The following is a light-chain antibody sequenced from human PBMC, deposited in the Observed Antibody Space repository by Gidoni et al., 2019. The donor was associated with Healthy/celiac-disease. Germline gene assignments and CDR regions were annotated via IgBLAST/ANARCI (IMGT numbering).Light chain of an antibody. Sequence: EIVMTQSPATLSVSPGERATLSCRASQSVSSNLAWYQQKPGQAPRLLIYGASTRATGIPARFSGIWSGTEFTLTISSLQSEDFAVYYCQQYNNWPPRDTFGQGTKLEIK. CDR2: GAS. V-gene: IGKV3-15*01. CDR3: QQYNNWPPRDT. CDR1: QSVSSN. J-gene: IGKJ2*01.